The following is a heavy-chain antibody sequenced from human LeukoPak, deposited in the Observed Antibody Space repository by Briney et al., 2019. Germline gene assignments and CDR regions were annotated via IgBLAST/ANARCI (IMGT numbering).Heavy chain of an antibody. D-gene: IGHD3-10*01. CDR3: ARTRSGSYYMVHSWFDP. V-gene: IGHV4-34*01. CDR1: GGSFSGYY. CDR2: INHSGST. J-gene: IGHJ5*02. Sequence: PSETLSLTCAVYGGSFSGYYWSWIRQPPGKGLEWIGEINHSGSTNYYPSLKSRVTISVDTSKNQFSLKLSSVTAADTAVYYCARTRSGSYYMVHSWFDPWGQGTLVTVSS.